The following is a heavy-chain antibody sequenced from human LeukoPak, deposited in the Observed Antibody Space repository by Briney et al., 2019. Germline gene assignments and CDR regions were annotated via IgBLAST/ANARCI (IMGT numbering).Heavy chain of an antibody. J-gene: IGHJ3*02. CDR2: INHSGST. CDR3: AREDRVEWSMGPFDAFDI. V-gene: IGHV4-34*01. D-gene: IGHD3-3*01. CDR1: GVSFSGYY. Sequence: SETLSLTCAVYGVSFSGYYWSWIRQPPGKGLEWIGEINHSGSTNYNPSLKSRVTISVDTSKNQFSLKLSSVTAADTAVYYCAREDRVEWSMGPFDAFDIWGQGTMVTVSS.